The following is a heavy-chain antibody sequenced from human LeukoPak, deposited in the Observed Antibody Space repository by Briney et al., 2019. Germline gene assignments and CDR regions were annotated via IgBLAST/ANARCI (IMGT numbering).Heavy chain of an antibody. J-gene: IGHJ3*02. CDR1: GFIFSDHY. D-gene: IGHD5-12*01. CDR3: AKEGYSSYYAFDI. Sequence: GGSLRLSCAAPGFIFSDHYMSWIRKAPGKGLEWVSYISTSGSYTNYADSVKGRFTISRDNAKNSLYLQMNSLRADDTAMYYCAKEGYSSYYAFDIWGQGTMVTVSS. CDR2: ISTSGSYT. V-gene: IGHV3-11*05.